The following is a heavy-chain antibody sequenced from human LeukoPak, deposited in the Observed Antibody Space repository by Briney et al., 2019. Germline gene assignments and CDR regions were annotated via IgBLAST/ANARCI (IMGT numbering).Heavy chain of an antibody. CDR1: GFTFSDYY. Sequence: GGSLRLSCAASGFTFSDYYMSWIRQAPGKGLEWVSYISSSSSYTNYADSVKGRFTISRDNAKNSLYLQMNSLRAEDTAVYYCAKDRGYCSGGSCYRVYWGQGTLVTASS. J-gene: IGHJ4*02. V-gene: IGHV3-11*05. D-gene: IGHD2-15*01. CDR3: AKDRGYCSGGSCYRVY. CDR2: ISSSSSYT.